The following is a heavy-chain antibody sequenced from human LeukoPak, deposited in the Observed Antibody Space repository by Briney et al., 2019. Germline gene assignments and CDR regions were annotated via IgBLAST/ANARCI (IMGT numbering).Heavy chain of an antibody. CDR3: AKVRPSSSWYDGFDY. D-gene: IGHD6-13*01. CDR1: GFTFDDYA. V-gene: IGHV3-9*01. Sequence: GGSLRLSCAASGFTFDDYAMHWVRQAPGKGLEWVSGISWNSGSIGYADSVKGQFTISRDNAKNSLYLQMNSLRAEDTALYYCAKVRPSSSWYDGFDYWGQGTLVTVSS. CDR2: ISWNSGSI. J-gene: IGHJ4*02.